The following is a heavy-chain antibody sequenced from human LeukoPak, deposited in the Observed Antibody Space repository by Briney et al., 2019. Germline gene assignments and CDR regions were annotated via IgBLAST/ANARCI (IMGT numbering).Heavy chain of an antibody. V-gene: IGHV4-59*12. J-gene: IGHJ4*02. Sequence: SETLSLTCTVSGGSISSYYWSWIRQPPGKGLEWSGYIYYSGSTNSNPSLKSRVTISVDTSKNQFSLKLSSVSAADTAVYYCARDGPLWFGELHLDYWGQGTLVTVSS. CDR2: IYYSGST. CDR3: ARDGPLWFGELHLDY. D-gene: IGHD3-10*01. CDR1: GGSISSYY.